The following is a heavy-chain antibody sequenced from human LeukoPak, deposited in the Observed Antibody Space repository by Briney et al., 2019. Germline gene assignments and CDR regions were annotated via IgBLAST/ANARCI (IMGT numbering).Heavy chain of an antibody. D-gene: IGHD2-15*01. V-gene: IGHV3-7*05. Sequence: GGSLRLSCAASGFTFSGYWMTWVRQAPGKGLEWVAKIKQDGSEKYYVDSVKGRFTISRDNAENSLYLQMNSLRAEDTAVYYCARVFSGCSGGSCYGYWGQGTLVTVSS. CDR1: GFTFSGYW. CDR3: ARVFSGCSGGSCYGY. CDR2: IKQDGSEK. J-gene: IGHJ4*02.